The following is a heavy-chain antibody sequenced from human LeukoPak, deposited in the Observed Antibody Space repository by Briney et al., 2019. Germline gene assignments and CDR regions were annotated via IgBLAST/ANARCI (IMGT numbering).Heavy chain of an antibody. CDR3: ARLYDSSGYTNWLDP. J-gene: IGHJ5*02. D-gene: IGHD3-22*01. CDR2: IYYSGSS. CDR1: GGSISSHY. Sequence: SETLSLTCTVSGGSISSHYWSWIRQPPGKGLEWIGYIYYSGSSKYNPSLKSRVTISVDPSKNQFSLNLSSVTAADTAVYYCARLYDSSGYTNWLDPWGQGTLVTVSS. V-gene: IGHV4-59*11.